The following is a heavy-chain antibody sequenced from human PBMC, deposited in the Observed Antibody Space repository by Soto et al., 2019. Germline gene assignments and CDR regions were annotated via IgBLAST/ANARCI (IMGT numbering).Heavy chain of an antibody. D-gene: IGHD3-22*01. CDR3: ARRNREDGYYYDSSRHFGMDV. CDR2: IYSGGST. CDR1: GFTVSSNY. V-gene: IGHV3-53*05. J-gene: IGHJ6*02. Sequence: GGSLRLSCAASGFTVSSNYMSWVRQAPGKGLEWVSVIYSGGSTYYADSVKGRFTISRDNSKNTLYLQMNSLRSEDTAVYYCARRNREDGYYYDSSRHFGMDVWGQGTTVTVSS.